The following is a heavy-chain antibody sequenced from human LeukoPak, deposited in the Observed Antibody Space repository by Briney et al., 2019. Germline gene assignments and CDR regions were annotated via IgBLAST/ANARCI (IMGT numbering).Heavy chain of an antibody. V-gene: IGHV4-59*08. D-gene: IGHD1-1*01. CDR2: IYYSGST. CDR1: GGSISSYY. Sequence: PSETLSLTCTVSGGSISSYYWSWIRQPPGKGLEWIGYIYYSGSTNYNPSLKSRVTISVDTSKNQFSLKLSSVTAADTAVYYCARHWFATTGTTVYYYYGMDVWGQGTTVTVSS. J-gene: IGHJ6*02. CDR3: ARHWFATTGTTVYYYYGMDV.